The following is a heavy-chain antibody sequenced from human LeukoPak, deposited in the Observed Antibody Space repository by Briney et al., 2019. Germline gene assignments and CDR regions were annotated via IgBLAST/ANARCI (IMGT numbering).Heavy chain of an antibody. D-gene: IGHD2-2*01. V-gene: IGHV4-34*12. CDR1: GGSFSGYY. CDR3: ARRPLGYCSSTSCAGRYWFDP. J-gene: IGHJ5*02. Sequence: PSETLSLTCAVYGGSFSGYYWSWIRQPPGKGLSWMGEIIHSESTNYNPSLKSRVTISVDTSKNQFSLKLSSVTAADTAVYYCARRPLGYCSSTSCAGRYWFDPWGQGTLVTVSS. CDR2: IIHSEST.